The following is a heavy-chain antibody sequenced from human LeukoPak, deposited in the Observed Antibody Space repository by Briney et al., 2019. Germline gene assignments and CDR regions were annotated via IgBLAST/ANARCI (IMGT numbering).Heavy chain of an antibody. CDR3: ARGADCGSDCSSRRRDSDY. CDR2: IYSGGGT. V-gene: IGHV3-66*02. J-gene: IGHJ4*02. Sequence: GGSLRLSCAASGFNVNTNYMTWVRQAPGKGLEWVSIIYSGGGTYYADSVKGRFTISRDNSKNTLYLQMNSLRSEDTAVYYCARGADCGSDCSSRRRDSDYWGQGTLVTVSS. D-gene: IGHD2-21*01. CDR1: GFNVNTNY.